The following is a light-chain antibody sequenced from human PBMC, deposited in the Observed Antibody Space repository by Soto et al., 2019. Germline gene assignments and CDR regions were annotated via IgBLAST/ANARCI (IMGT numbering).Light chain of an antibody. CDR1: QRVSNY. CDR3: QQFGGSPQT. Sequence: IVLTQSQGTLSLSPGERATLSCRASQRVSNYLVWYQQKPGQAPRLLIYGASSRATGIPDRFSGSGSWTDFTLNISRLEPDDFAVYYCQQFGGSPQTFGQGTTVEIK. J-gene: IGKJ1*01. V-gene: IGKV3-20*01. CDR2: GAS.